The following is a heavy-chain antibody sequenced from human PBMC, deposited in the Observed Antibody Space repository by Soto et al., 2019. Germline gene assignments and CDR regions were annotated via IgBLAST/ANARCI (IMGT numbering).Heavy chain of an antibody. Sequence: ASVKVSCKVSGYTLTELSMHWVRQAPGKGLEWMGGFDPEDGETIYAQKFQGRVTMTEDTSTDTAYMELSSPRSEDTAVYYCAKDAVYNDGLWLVANWGQGTLVTVSS. D-gene: IGHD5-12*01. CDR1: GYTLTELS. CDR2: FDPEDGET. J-gene: IGHJ4*02. CDR3: AKDAVYNDGLWLVAN. V-gene: IGHV1-24*01.